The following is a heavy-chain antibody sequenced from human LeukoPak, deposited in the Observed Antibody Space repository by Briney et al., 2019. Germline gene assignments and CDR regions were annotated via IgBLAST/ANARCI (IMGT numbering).Heavy chain of an antibody. CDR2: IKQDGSEK. J-gene: IGHJ4*02. Sequence: GGSLRLSCAASGLTFSSYWMSWVRQAPGKGLEWVANIKQDGSEKYYVDSVKGRFTISRDNAKNSLYLQMNSLRAEDTAVYYCARPMTTVTRSECGFDYWGQGTLVTVSS. D-gene: IGHD4-17*01. CDR3: ARPMTTVTRSECGFDY. CDR1: GLTFSSYW. V-gene: IGHV3-7*01.